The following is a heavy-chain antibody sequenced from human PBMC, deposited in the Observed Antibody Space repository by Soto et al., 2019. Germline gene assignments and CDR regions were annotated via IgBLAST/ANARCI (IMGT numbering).Heavy chain of an antibody. CDR1: GFTFRSYA. CDR3: ARGDREDIAVVIGVRPGEYGVDV. J-gene: IGHJ6*02. CDR2: IAYDGSNK. Sequence: QVQLVESGGGVVQAGRSLRLSCAASGFTFRSYAMHWVRQAPGKGLECVAVIAYDGSNKFYRDYVRGRFTISRDNSENTLYLQINRLRYEDTAVYYCARGDREDIAVVIGVRPGEYGVDVWGQGTTVTVSS. V-gene: IGHV3-30-3*01. D-gene: IGHD2-15*01.